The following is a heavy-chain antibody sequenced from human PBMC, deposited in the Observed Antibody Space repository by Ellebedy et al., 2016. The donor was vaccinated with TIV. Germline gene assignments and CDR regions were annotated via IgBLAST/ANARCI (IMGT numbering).Heavy chain of an antibody. CDR3: AKLGFDILTGSGGMDV. J-gene: IGHJ6*02. CDR2: ISGNGEYT. D-gene: IGHD3-9*01. V-gene: IGHV3-23*01. CDR1: GFTFSNYA. Sequence: GGSLRLSCAASGFTFSNYAMSWVRRSPGKGLDWVSLISGNGEYTYYADSVKGRLTISRDNSMDTLYLQMNSLGVGDTAVYYCAKLGFDILTGSGGMDVWGQGTTVTFSS.